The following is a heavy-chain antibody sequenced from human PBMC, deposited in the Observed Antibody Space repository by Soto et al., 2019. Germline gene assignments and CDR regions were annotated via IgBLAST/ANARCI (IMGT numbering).Heavy chain of an antibody. J-gene: IGHJ6*02. CDR3: ARHISMGASTIIFFYGMDV. CDR1: GGSISPYY. Sequence: QVQLQESGPGLLKPSETLSLTCTVSGGSISPYYWSWIRQPPGKELEWIGYISYSGRVNYNPSLRSRVTISADTSKNQFALTLNSVTAADAAVYYCARHISMGASTIIFFYGMDVWGQGTTVTVSS. D-gene: IGHD1-26*01. CDR2: ISYSGRV. V-gene: IGHV4-59*08.